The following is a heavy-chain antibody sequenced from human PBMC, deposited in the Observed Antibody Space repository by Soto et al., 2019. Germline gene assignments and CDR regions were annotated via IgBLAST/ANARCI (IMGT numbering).Heavy chain of an antibody. CDR1: GFTFSNFC. CDR3: ASYPYCSGDSCYPAQFSAFDM. CDR2: SKHDGGEE. D-gene: IGHD2-15*01. Sequence: GRPLRLRSAASGFTFSNFCGRRVRLAPGKGVEWVANSKHDGGEEYYADSVRGRFTISRDNAKNSVYLQMKSLGAEDTAVYYCASYPYCSGDSCYPAQFSAFDMWGQGTMVTVSS. J-gene: IGHJ3*02. V-gene: IGHV3-7*01.